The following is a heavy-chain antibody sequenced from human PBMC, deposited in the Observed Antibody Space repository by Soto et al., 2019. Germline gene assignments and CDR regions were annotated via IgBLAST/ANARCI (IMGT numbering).Heavy chain of an antibody. CDR3: AKNHHDSSGYYYPFDY. Sequence: EVQLVESGGGLVQPGRSLRLSCAAFGFTFDDYAMHWVRHAPGKGLEWVSGISWNSGSIGYADSVKGRFTISRDNAKNSLYLQMNSLRAEDTALYYCAKNHHDSSGYYYPFDYWGQGTLVTVSS. D-gene: IGHD3-22*01. V-gene: IGHV3-9*01. CDR2: ISWNSGSI. J-gene: IGHJ4*02. CDR1: GFTFDDYA.